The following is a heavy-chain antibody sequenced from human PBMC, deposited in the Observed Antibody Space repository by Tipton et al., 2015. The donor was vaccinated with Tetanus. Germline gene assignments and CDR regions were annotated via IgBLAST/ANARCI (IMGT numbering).Heavy chain of an antibody. J-gene: IGHJ3*02. Sequence: TLSLTCAVYGGSFSGYYWSWIRQPPGKGLEWIGEINHSGSTNYNPSLKSRVTISVDTSKNQFSLKLSSVTAADTAVYYCARDGSYYYDSSGYHVSAFDIWGQGTMVTVSS. D-gene: IGHD3-22*01. CDR3: ARDGSYYYDSSGYHVSAFDI. CDR2: INHSGST. V-gene: IGHV4-34*09. CDR1: GGSFSGYY.